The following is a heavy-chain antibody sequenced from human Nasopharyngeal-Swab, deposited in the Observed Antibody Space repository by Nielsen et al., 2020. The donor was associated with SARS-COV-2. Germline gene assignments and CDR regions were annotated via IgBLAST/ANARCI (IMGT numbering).Heavy chain of an antibody. V-gene: IGHV3-30-3*01. CDR2: ISYDGSNK. J-gene: IGHJ4*02. CDR1: GFTFSSYA. CDR3: ARDYTRFDY. Sequence: SLKISCAASGFTFSSYAMHWVRQAPGKGLEWVAVISYDGSNKYYADSVKGRFTISRDNSKNTLYLQMNSLRAEDTAVYYCARDYTRFDYWGQGTLVTVSS. D-gene: IGHD3-16*01.